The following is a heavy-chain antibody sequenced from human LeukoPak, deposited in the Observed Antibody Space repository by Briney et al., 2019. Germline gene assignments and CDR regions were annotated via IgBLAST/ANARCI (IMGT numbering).Heavy chain of an antibody. CDR1: GFTFSSYA. D-gene: IGHD5-24*01. Sequence: HPGGSLRLSCAASGFTFSSYAMSWVRQAPGKGLEWVSAISGSGGSTYYADSVKGRFTISRDNSKNTLYLQMNSLRAEDTAVYYCAKSMATTKGPYYYYYMDVWGKGTTVTVSS. CDR3: AKSMATTKGPYYYYYMDV. J-gene: IGHJ6*03. CDR2: ISGSGGST. V-gene: IGHV3-23*01.